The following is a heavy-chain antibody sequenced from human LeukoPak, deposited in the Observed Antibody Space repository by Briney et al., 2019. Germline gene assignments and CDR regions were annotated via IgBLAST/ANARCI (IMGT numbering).Heavy chain of an antibody. J-gene: IGHJ5*02. D-gene: IGHD6-13*01. CDR3: ARANPSSSLYPGGFDP. Sequence: KPSETLSLTCTVSGGSISSYYWSWIRQPPGKGLEWIGYIYYSGSTNYNPSLKSRVTISVDTSKNQFSLKLSSVTAADTAVYYCARANPSSSLYPGGFDPWGQGTLVTVSS. V-gene: IGHV4-59*01. CDR2: IYYSGST. CDR1: GGSISSYY.